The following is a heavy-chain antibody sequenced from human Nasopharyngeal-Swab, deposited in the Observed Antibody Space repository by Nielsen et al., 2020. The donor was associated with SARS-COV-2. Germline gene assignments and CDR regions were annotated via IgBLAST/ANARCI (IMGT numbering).Heavy chain of an antibody. Sequence: PGKGLEWIGEINHSGSTNYNPSLKSRVTISVDTSKNQFSLKLSSVTVADTAVYYCATSIAARPGSDFDYWGQGTLVTVSS. CDR2: INHSGST. D-gene: IGHD6-6*01. V-gene: IGHV4-34*01. CDR3: ATSIAARPGSDFDY. J-gene: IGHJ4*02.